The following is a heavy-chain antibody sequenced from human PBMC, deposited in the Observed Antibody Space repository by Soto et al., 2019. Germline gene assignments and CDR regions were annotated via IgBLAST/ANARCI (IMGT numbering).Heavy chain of an antibody. J-gene: IGHJ6*02. D-gene: IGHD2-2*01. CDR3: ARQGAGSSCDPRNYYYCGMDV. CDR2: IYPGDSDT. CDR1: GYSFTSYW. V-gene: IGHV5-51*01. Sequence: PGESLKISCKGSGYSFTSYWIGWVRQMPGKGLEWMGIIYPGDSDTRYSPSFQGQVTISADKSISTAYLQWSSLKASDTAMYYCARQGAGSSCDPRNYYYCGMDVWGQGTTVTVSS.